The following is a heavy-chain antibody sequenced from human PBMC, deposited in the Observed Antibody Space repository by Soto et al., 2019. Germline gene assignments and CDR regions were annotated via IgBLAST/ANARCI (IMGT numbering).Heavy chain of an antibody. CDR2: INSDGSST. V-gene: IGHV3-74*01. CDR1: GFTFSSYW. CDR3: AKGSVVNGHHYFHH. D-gene: IGHD3-22*01. J-gene: IGHJ4*02. Sequence: GGSLRLSCAASGFTFSSYWMHWVRQAPGKGLVWVSRINSDGSSTSYADSVKGRFTISRDNAKNTLYLQMNSLRAEDTAVYYCAKGSVVNGHHYFHHWGQGTLVTVSS.